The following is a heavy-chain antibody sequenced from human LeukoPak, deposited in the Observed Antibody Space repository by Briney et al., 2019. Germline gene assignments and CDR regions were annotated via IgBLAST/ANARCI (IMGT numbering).Heavy chain of an antibody. D-gene: IGHD2-15*01. CDR1: GGSFSGYY. CDR3: ARGLGVAGHYYYGMDV. Sequence: KPSETLSLTCAVYGGSFSGYYWSWIRQPAGKGLEWIGEINHSGSTNYNPSLKSRVTISVDTSKNQFSLKLSSVTAADTAVYYCARGLGVAGHYYYGMDVRGKGTTVTVSS. CDR2: INHSGST. J-gene: IGHJ6*04. V-gene: IGHV4-34*01.